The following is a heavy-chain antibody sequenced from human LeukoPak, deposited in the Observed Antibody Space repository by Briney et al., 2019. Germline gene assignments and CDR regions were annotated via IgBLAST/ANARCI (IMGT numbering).Heavy chain of an antibody. J-gene: IGHJ6*02. CDR1: EFTFSNYW. V-gene: IGHV3-7*01. CDR2: IKQDGSEK. Sequence: GGSLRLSCAASEFTFSNYWMSWVRQAPGKGLEWVANIKQDGSEKNYVDSVKGRFTISRDNAKNSLYLQMNSLRAEDTAVYYCARDVGFCSSTSCSSGGMDVWGQGTTVTVSS. D-gene: IGHD2-2*01. CDR3: ARDVGFCSSTSCSSGGMDV.